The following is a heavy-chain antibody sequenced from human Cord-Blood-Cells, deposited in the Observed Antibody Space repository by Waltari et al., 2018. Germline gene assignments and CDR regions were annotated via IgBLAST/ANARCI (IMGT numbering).Heavy chain of an antibody. CDR2: SYYSGSP. D-gene: IGHD2-15*01. J-gene: IGHJ3*02. Sequence: QVQLQESGPGLVKPSETLSLTCTVSGGSISSYYWSWIRQPPGKGLEWIGYSYYSGSPNHSPSRGRRGTICVDTSENQVSLKLSSVTAAGTGVYYCAGVVVVAATSAFDIWGQGTMFTVSS. V-gene: IGHV4-59*01. CDR3: AGVVVVAATSAFDI. CDR1: GGSISSYY.